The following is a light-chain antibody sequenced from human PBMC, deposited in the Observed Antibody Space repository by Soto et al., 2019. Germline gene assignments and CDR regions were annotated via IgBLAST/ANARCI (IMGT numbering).Light chain of an antibody. CDR3: GTWDSSLSAGV. CDR1: SSNIGGNS. Sequence: QSVMTQPPSVSAAPGQKVTISCSGSSSNIGGNSVSWYQQLPGTAPKLVIYDNNKRPSGIPGRFSGSKSGTSATLAITGVRTGDEADYYCGTWDSSLSAGVFGGGTKLTVL. J-gene: IGLJ3*02. CDR2: DNN. V-gene: IGLV1-51*01.